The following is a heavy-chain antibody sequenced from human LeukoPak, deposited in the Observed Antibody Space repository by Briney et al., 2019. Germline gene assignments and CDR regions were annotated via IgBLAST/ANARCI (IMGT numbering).Heavy chain of an antibody. CDR1: GGSISSYY. CDR2: IYYSGST. CDR3: ARWENYYYYGMDV. V-gene: IGHV4-59*01. D-gene: IGHD1-26*01. Sequence: PSETLSLTCTVSGGSISSYYWSWIRQPPGKGLEWIGYIYYSGSTNYNPSLKSRVTISVDTSKNQFSLKLSSVTAADTAVYYCARWENYYYYGMDVWGQGTTVTASS. J-gene: IGHJ6*02.